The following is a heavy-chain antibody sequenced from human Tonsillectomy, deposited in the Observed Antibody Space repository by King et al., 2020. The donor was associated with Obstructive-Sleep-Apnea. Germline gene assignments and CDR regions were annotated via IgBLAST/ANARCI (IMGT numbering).Heavy chain of an antibody. J-gene: IGHJ6*02. CDR3: ASCRGAGVHRWHYAMDA. CDR2: IDQDGSDK. Sequence: VQLVESGGDLVQPGGSLRLSCAASGLSFRSYYMTWVRQAPGKGLEWVANIDQDGSDKYYADSVRGRFTISRDNANNLLFLQMNNLRVEDTAMYFCASCRGAGVHRWHYAMDAWGQGTTVSVS. V-gene: IGHV3-7*01. CDR1: GLSFRSYY. D-gene: IGHD3-10*01.